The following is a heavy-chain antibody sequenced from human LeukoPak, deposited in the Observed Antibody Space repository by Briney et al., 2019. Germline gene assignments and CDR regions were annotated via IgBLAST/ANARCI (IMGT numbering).Heavy chain of an antibody. V-gene: IGHV1-46*01. CDR3: ARHYPEGVDTAMVYYFDY. D-gene: IGHD5-18*01. Sequence: GASVKVSCKASGYTFTSYYMHWVRQAPGQGLEWMGIINPSGGSTSYAQKFQGRVTMTRDTSTSTVYMELRSLRSEDTAVYYCARHYPEGVDTAMVYYFDYWGQGTLVTVSS. CDR1: GYTFTSYY. J-gene: IGHJ4*02. CDR2: INPSGGST.